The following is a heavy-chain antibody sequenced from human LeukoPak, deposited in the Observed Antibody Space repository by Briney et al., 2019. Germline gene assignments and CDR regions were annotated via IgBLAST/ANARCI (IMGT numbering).Heavy chain of an antibody. CDR1: GYTFTSYG. Sequence: ASVKVSCKASGYTFTSYGSSWVRQAPGQELEWMGWISAYNGNTNYAQKLQGRVTMTTDTSTSTAYMELRSLRSDDTAVYYCARAHREYYYGMDVWGQGTTVTVSS. CDR3: ARAHREYYYGMDV. J-gene: IGHJ6*02. CDR2: ISAYNGNT. V-gene: IGHV1-18*01.